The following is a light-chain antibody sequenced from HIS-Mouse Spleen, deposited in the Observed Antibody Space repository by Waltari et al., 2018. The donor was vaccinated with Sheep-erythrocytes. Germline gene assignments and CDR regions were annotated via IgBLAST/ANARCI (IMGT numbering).Light chain of an antibody. CDR1: SSDAGSYNL. V-gene: IGLV2-23*01. Sequence: QSALTQPASVSGSPGQSITIHCTGTSSDAGSYNLVSWYQQPPGKAPKLMIYEGSKRPSGVSNRFSGSKSGNTASLTISGLQAEDEADYYCCSYAGSSTPWVFGGGTKLTVL. J-gene: IGLJ3*02. CDR2: EGS. CDR3: CSYAGSSTPWV.